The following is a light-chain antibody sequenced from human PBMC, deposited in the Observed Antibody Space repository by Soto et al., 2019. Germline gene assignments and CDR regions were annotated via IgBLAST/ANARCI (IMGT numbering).Light chain of an antibody. CDR3: QQYGSSYT. CDR2: YAS. V-gene: IGKV3-20*01. Sequence: EIVLTQSPDTLSLSPGERATLSCRASQRVTNTNSAWYQQKPGQAPRLLIYYASNRATGIPDRFSGSGSGTDFTHTISRREPEDFAVYCCQQYGSSYTFGQGTKLEIK. J-gene: IGKJ2*01. CDR1: QRVTNTN.